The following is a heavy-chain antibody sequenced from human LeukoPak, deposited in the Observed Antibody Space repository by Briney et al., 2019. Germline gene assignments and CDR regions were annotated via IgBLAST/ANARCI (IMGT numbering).Heavy chain of an antibody. CDR3: AKMVREFYTISYYFDY. CDR1: GFTFSGYW. CDR2: LNTDGSST. V-gene: IGHV3-74*01. J-gene: IGHJ4*02. Sequence: PGGSLRLSCAASGFTFSGYWMHWVRQVPGKGLVWVSRLNTDGSSTSYADSVKGRFTISRDNSKNTLYLQMNSLRADDTAVYYCAKMVREFYTISYYFDYWGQGTLVTVSS. D-gene: IGHD2-8*01.